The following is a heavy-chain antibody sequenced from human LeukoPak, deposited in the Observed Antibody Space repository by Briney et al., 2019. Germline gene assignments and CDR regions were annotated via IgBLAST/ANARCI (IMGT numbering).Heavy chain of an antibody. CDR3: AKYSSYYDSSGYYRNYYYYYMDV. CDR2: INENGSEK. Sequence: TGGSLRLSCAASGFTFTRYWMSWVRQAPGKGLEWVANINENGSEKKYLDSVKGRFTISRDNSKNTLYLQMNSLRAEDTAVYYCAKYSSYYDSSGYYRNYYYYYMDVWGKGTTVTVSS. J-gene: IGHJ6*03. CDR1: GFTFTRYW. V-gene: IGHV3-7*03. D-gene: IGHD3-22*01.